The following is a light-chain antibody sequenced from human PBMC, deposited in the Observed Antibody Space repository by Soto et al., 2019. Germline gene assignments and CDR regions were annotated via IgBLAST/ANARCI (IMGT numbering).Light chain of an antibody. Sequence: AIQLAQSPSSLSASVGDRVAMSCRASQGIRNDLHWYQQKPGKAPKLLIYAASLLQSGVPSRFSGSGSGTDFTLTISSLQPEDFATYYCLQDNDYPRTFGQGTKVDIK. CDR1: QGIRND. V-gene: IGKV1-6*01. CDR2: AAS. CDR3: LQDNDYPRT. J-gene: IGKJ1*01.